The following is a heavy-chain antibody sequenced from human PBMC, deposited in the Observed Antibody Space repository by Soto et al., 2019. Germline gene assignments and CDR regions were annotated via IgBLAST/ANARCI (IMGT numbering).Heavy chain of an antibody. Sequence: SETLSLTCTVSGGSISSYYWSWIRQPPGKGLEWIGYIYYSGSTNYNPSLKSRVTLSVNTSKNQCSLKLSSVTAADPAVYYCARVASLEWLFRNYYYYMDVWGKGTTVTVSS. CDR2: IYYSGST. CDR3: ARVASLEWLFRNYYYYMDV. V-gene: IGHV4-59*01. CDR1: GGSISSYY. D-gene: IGHD3-3*02. J-gene: IGHJ6*03.